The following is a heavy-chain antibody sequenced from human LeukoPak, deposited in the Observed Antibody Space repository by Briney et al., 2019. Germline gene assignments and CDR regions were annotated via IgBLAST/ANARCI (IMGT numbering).Heavy chain of an antibody. V-gene: IGHV3-30*05. J-gene: IGHJ4*02. Sequence: AGGSLRLSCVASGFTFSSYSVYWARQAPGKGLEWVSITSYDGNNKYYADSVKGRFTISRDNSKNTLYLQMNSLRTEDTAIYYCARDRQMGGSSWHALDYWGQGAQVSVSS. CDR1: GFTFSSYS. D-gene: IGHD6-13*01. CDR3: ARDRQMGGSSWHALDY. CDR2: TSYDGNNK.